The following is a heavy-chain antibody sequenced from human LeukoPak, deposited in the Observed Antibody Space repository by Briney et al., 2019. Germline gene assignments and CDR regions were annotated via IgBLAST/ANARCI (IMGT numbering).Heavy chain of an antibody. CDR2: INHSGST. Sequence: SETLSLTCAVYGGSFSGYYWSWIRQPPGKGLEWIGEINHSGSTNYNPSLKSRVTISVDTSKNQFSLKLSSVTAADTAVYYCARKSGYYDSSGYYRHFDYWGQGTLVTVSS. V-gene: IGHV4-34*01. D-gene: IGHD3-22*01. J-gene: IGHJ4*02. CDR3: ARKSGYYDSSGYYRHFDY. CDR1: GGSFSGYY.